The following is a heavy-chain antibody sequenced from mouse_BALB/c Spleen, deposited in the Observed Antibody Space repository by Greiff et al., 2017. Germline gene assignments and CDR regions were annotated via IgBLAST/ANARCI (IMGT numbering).Heavy chain of an antibody. Sequence: QVQLQQSGPELVRPGVSVKISCTGSSYTFTDYAMHWVKQSHAKSLEWIGVISTYYGNTNYNQKFKGKATMTVDKSSSTAYMELARLTSEDSAVYYCARGGDYAMDYWGQGTSVTVSS. CDR3: ARGGDYAMDY. J-gene: IGHJ4*01. V-gene: IGHV1-67*01. CDR1: SYTFTDYA. CDR2: ISTYYGNT.